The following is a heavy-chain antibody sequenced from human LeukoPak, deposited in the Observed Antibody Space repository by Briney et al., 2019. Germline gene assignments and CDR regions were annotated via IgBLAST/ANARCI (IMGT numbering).Heavy chain of an antibody. Sequence: PGGSLRLSCAASGFTFSSYGMHWVRQAPGKGLEWVAVIRYDGSNKYYADSVKGRFTISRDNSRNTLYLQMNSLRAEDTAVYYCARDLTAAAGTYYYYGMDVWGQGTTVTVSS. CDR3: ARDLTAAAGTYYYYGMDV. CDR2: IRYDGSNK. J-gene: IGHJ6*02. D-gene: IGHD6-13*01. CDR1: GFTFSSYG. V-gene: IGHV3-33*01.